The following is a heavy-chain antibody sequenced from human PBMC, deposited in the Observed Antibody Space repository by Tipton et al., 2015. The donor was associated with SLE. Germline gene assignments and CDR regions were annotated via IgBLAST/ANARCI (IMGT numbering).Heavy chain of an antibody. Sequence: SLRLSCAASGITFSLYGMQWVRQAPGKGLEWVSAISGSGGSTYYADAVKGRFTISRDNSKNTLYLQMNSLRAEETAVYYCAKDRGSYYGYYGMDVWGQGTTVTVSS. J-gene: IGHJ6*02. D-gene: IGHD1-26*01. CDR3: AKDRGSYYGYYGMDV. CDR2: ISGSGGST. V-gene: IGHV3-23*01. CDR1: GITFSLYG.